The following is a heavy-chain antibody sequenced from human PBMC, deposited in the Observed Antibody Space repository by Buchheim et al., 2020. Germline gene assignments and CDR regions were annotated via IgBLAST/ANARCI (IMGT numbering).Heavy chain of an antibody. Sequence: EVQLMESGGGLVQPGGSLRLSCAASGFSFSSYEMNWVRQAPGRGLEWVSYISGSGSTIYYADSVKGRLTISRDNAKSSLYLQMNSLGADDTAIYYCARDSPRYGMDVWGQGTT. J-gene: IGHJ6*02. CDR2: ISGSGSTI. CDR1: GFSFSSYE. V-gene: IGHV3-48*03. CDR3: ARDSPRYGMDV.